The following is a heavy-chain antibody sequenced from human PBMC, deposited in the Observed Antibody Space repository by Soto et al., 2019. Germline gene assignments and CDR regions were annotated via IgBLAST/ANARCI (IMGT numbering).Heavy chain of an antibody. Sequence: SVKVSCKASGFTFTSSAVQWVRQARGQRLEWIGWIVVDSGNTNYAQKFQERVTITRDMSTSTAYMELSRLRSDDTAVYYCARDHGNGGAYFYYYYGMDVWGQGTTVTVSS. CDR2: IVVDSGNT. D-gene: IGHD2-21*01. CDR3: ARDHGNGGAYFYYYYGMDV. V-gene: IGHV1-58*01. J-gene: IGHJ6*02. CDR1: GFTFTSSA.